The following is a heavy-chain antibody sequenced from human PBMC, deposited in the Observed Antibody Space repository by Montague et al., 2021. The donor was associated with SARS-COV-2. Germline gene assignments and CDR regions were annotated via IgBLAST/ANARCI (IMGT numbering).Heavy chain of an antibody. Sequence: SETLSLTCTVSGGSIGSSSYYWGRIRQPPGKGLEWIGSIFYSGSTDYNPSLKSRVTISVDTSKNQFSLKLSSVTAADTAVYYCASMVRAQVYYFDYWGQGTLVTVSS. CDR1: GGSIGSSSYY. V-gene: IGHV4-39*01. D-gene: IGHD3-10*01. CDR2: IFYSGST. J-gene: IGHJ4*02. CDR3: ASMVRAQVYYFDY.